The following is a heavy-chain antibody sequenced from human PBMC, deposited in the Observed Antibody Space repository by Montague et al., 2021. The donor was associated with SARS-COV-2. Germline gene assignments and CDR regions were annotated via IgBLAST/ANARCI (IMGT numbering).Heavy chain of an antibody. Sequence: SETLSLTCTVSGRSLSRSSYYWGWIRHLPGKGPERIGSIYYSGITYYNPSLKSRVTISVDTSKNQFSLTLSSVTAADTAVYYCARRVTGTTVHYYYYGMDVWGQGTTVTVSS. CDR2: IYYSGIT. CDR1: GRSLSRSSYY. CDR3: ARRVTGTTVHYYYYGMDV. J-gene: IGHJ6*02. D-gene: IGHD1-20*01. V-gene: IGHV4-39*01.